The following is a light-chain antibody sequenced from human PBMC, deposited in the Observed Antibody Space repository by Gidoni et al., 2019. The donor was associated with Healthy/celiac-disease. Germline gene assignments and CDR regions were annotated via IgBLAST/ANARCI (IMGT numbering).Light chain of an antibody. CDR2: GAS. CDR1: QSVSSSY. V-gene: IGKV3-20*01. CDR3: QQYGSSQTIT. J-gene: IGKJ5*01. Sequence: ELVLTQSPGTLSLSPGERATLSCRASQSVSSSYLAWYQQKPGQAPRLLIYGASSRATGIPDRFSGSGSGTDFTLNISRLEPEDFAVYYCQQYGSSQTITFGQGTRLEIK.